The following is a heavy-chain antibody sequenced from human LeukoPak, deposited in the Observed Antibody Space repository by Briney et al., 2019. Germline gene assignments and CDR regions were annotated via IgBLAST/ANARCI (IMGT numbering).Heavy chain of an antibody. CDR2: FYTSGST. CDR1: GGSISSGGYY. Sequence: PSQTLSLTCTVSGGSISSGGYYWSWIRQPPGKGLEWIGRFYTSGSTNYNPSLKSRVTMSVDTSKNQFSLKLSSVTAADTAVYYCASGYDYGSGWFDPWGQGTLVTVSS. CDR3: ASGYDYGSGWFDP. J-gene: IGHJ5*02. V-gene: IGHV4-61*02. D-gene: IGHD5-12*01.